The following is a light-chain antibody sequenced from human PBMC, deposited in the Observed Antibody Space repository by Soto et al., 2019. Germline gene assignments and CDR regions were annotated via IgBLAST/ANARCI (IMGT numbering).Light chain of an antibody. V-gene: IGKV3-20*01. CDR3: NQYGNAPA. CDR2: GAS. CDR1: QSVSSSY. Sequence: EIVLTQSPGTLSLSPGERATLSCRASQSVSSSYLAWYQQKPGQAPRLLIYGASSRATGIPDRFSGSGTGTVFTLIISRWETADSTRYFWNQYGNAPAFGGGTKVEIK. J-gene: IGKJ4*02.